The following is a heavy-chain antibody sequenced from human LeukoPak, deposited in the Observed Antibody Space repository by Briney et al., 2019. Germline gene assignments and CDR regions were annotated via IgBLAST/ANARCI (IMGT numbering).Heavy chain of an antibody. V-gene: IGHV3-74*01. Sequence: GGSLRLSCAASGFTLSSYWMHWVRQAPGKGLVWVSRINSDGSSTSYADSVKGRFTISRDNAKNTLYLQMNSLRAEDTAVYYCGREVRLVNENYLDSCGQETLVTVS. CDR2: INSDGSST. D-gene: IGHD6-19*01. J-gene: IGHJ4*02. CDR1: GFTLSSYW. CDR3: GREVRLVNENYLDS.